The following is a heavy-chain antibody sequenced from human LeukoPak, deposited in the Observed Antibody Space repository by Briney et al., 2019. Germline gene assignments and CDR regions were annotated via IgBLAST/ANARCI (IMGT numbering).Heavy chain of an antibody. D-gene: IGHD7-27*01. J-gene: IGHJ4*02. Sequence: GGSLRLSCAASGFTFSSYSMNWVRQAPGKGLEWVSSISSSSSYIYYADSVKGRFTVSRDNSKNTLFLQMNSLRAEDTAVYYCAKDGGLWVSAHWGDSWGRGTLVTVSS. CDR2: ISSSSSYI. CDR3: AKDGGLWVSAHWGDS. V-gene: IGHV3-21*04. CDR1: GFTFSSYS.